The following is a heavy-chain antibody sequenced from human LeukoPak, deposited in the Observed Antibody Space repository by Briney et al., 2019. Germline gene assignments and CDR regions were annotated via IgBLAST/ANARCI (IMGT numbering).Heavy chain of an antibody. CDR2: IKWDSNSI. J-gene: IGHJ3*02. CDR3: ARAGGEWLSDGFDS. V-gene: IGHV3-9*02. CDR1: RFTPVAYG. D-gene: IGHD3-3*01. Sequence: GGCLRLSCAHSRFTPVAYGMHWVRPAPGKGLEWVSGIKWDSNSICYADSVKGRFTISRDNAKNSLYLQMNSLRVEDTAFYYCARAGGEWLSDGFDSWGQGTKVTVSS.